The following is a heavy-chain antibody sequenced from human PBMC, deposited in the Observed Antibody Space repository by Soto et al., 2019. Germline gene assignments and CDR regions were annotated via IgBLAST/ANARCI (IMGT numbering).Heavy chain of an antibody. J-gene: IGHJ5*02. CDR2: IYYSGST. Sequence: SETLSLTCTVSGGSVSSGDYYWSWIRQPPRKGLEWIGYIYYSGSTYYNPSLKSRVTISVDTSKNQFSLKLSSVTAADTAVYYCARHLKIVVVVAATRVAPTNWFDPWGQGTLVTVSS. CDR1: GGSVSSGDYY. V-gene: IGHV4-30-4*08. CDR3: ARHLKIVVVVAATRVAPTNWFDP. D-gene: IGHD2-15*01.